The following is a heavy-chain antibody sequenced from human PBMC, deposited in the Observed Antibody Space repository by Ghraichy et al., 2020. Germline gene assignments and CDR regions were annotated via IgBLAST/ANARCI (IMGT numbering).Heavy chain of an antibody. Sequence: SETLSLTCAVYGGSFSGYYWSWIRQPPGKGLEWIGEINHSGSTNYNPSLKSRVTISVDTSKNQFPLKLSSVTAADTAVYYCARGSLWFGEYYFDYWGQGTLVTVSS. D-gene: IGHD3-10*01. CDR3: ARGSLWFGEYYFDY. CDR1: GGSFSGYY. J-gene: IGHJ4*02. V-gene: IGHV4-34*01. CDR2: INHSGST.